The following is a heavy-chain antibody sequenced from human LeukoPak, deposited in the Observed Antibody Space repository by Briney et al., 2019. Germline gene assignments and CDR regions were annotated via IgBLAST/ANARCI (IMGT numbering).Heavy chain of an antibody. CDR2: IRYDGSNK. V-gene: IGHV3-30*02. D-gene: IGHD3-3*01. CDR1: GFSFSSYG. CDR3: ARGGLRFLEWLLIDY. J-gene: IGHJ4*02. Sequence: GGSPRLSRAAYGFSFSSYGMHGVRQAPGKGLEWVAFIRYDGSNKYYADSVKGRFTISRDNAKNSLYLQMNSLRAEDTAVYYCARGGLRFLEWLLIDYWGQGTLVTVSS.